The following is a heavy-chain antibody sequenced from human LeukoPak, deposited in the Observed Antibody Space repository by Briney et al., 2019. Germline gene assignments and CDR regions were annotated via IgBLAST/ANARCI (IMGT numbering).Heavy chain of an antibody. V-gene: IGHV1-8*02. D-gene: IGHD2-15*01. J-gene: IGHJ4*02. CDR3: ARWGPSSCLDY. CDR2: MNPNSGNT. CDR1: GYTFTGYY. Sequence: ASVTVSCTASGYTFTGYYMHWVRQAPGQGLEWMGWMNPNSGNTGYAQKFQGRVTMTRNTSISTAYMELSSLRSEDTAVYYCARWGPSSCLDYWGQGTLVTVSS.